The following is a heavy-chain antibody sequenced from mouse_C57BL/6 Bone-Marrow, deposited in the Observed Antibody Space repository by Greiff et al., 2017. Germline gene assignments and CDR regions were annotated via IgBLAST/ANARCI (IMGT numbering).Heavy chain of an antibody. CDR2: INPSSGCT. V-gene: IGHV1-4*01. CDR1: GYTFTSYT. CDR3: ASYDYGCSWFAF. D-gene: IGHD2-4*01. J-gene: IGHJ3*01. Sequence: VQLQQSGAELARPGASVKMSCKASGYTFTSYTMHWVKQRPGQGLEWIGYINPSSGCTKYNQKLKDKATLTADKSSSTAYMQLSSPTSAASAFFYCASYDYGCSWFAFCVQGTLVTVSA.